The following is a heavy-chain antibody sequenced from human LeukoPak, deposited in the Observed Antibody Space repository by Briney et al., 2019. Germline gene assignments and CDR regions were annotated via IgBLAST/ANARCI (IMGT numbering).Heavy chain of an antibody. V-gene: IGHV3-15*01. J-gene: IGHJ3*02. CDR3: AKLVLITLDAFDI. CDR1: GFTFSNAW. CDR2: IKSKTDGGTT. Sequence: GGSLRLSCAASGFTFSNAWMSWVRQAPGKGLEWVGRIKSKTDGGTTDYAAPVKGRFTISRDDSKNTLYLQMNSLKTEDTAVYYCAKLVLITLDAFDIWGQATMVTVSS. D-gene: IGHD3-22*01.